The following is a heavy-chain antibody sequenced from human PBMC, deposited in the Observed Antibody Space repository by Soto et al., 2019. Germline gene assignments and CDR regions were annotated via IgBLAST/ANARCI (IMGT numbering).Heavy chain of an antibody. J-gene: IGHJ4*02. CDR1: GFTFSSYG. CDR3: AKSREGYGSNWYTY. CDR2: ISYHGSNE. Sequence: PGGSLRLSCAAPGFTFSSYGMHWVRQAPGKGLEWVALISYHGSNEYYADSVKGRFTISRDNSKNTLFLQMNSLRAEDTAVYYCAKSREGYGSNWYTYWGQGTLVTVSS. V-gene: IGHV3-30*18. D-gene: IGHD6-13*01.